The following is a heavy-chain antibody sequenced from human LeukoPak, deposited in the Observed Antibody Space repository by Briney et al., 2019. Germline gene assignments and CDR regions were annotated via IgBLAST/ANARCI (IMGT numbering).Heavy chain of an antibody. CDR3: ARHSEALLWFGELGSFDY. CDR2: IYYSGST. D-gene: IGHD3-10*01. J-gene: IGHJ4*02. V-gene: IGHV4-39*01. CDR1: GGSISSGGYY. Sequence: SETLSLTCTVSGGSISSGGYYWSWIRQHPGKGLEWIGSIYYSGSTYYNPSLKSRVTISVDTSKNQFSLKLSSVTAADTAVYYCARHSEALLWFGELGSFDYWGQGTLVTVSS.